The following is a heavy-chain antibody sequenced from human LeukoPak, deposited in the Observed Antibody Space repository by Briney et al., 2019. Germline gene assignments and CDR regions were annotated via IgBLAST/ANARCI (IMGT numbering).Heavy chain of an antibody. V-gene: IGHV3-53*01. CDR3: IVFGDSNH. Sequence: GGSLRLSCAASGLTGSHNYVSWVRQAPGKGLEWVSAIHTSGDTCYADSVKGRFTISRDTSKNTLYLQINSLRVEDTAVYYCIVFGDSNHWGQGTVVTVSS. CDR2: IHTSGDT. D-gene: IGHD4-17*01. J-gene: IGHJ5*02. CDR1: GLTGSHNY.